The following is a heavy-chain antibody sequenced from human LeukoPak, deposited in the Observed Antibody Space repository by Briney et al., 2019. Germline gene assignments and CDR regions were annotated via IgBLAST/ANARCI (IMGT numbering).Heavy chain of an antibody. D-gene: IGHD3-22*01. Sequence: PGGSLRLSCEASGFTFSRYWMHWVRQAPGKGLVWVSRIKSDGKTNYADSVKGGFTISRDNAKNTVSLQMDSLRAEDTGVYYCARAPSEVGGYYPEYFRHWGQGTLVTVSS. J-gene: IGHJ1*01. CDR2: IKSDGKT. CDR3: ARAPSEVGGYYPEYFRH. V-gene: IGHV3-74*01. CDR1: GFTFSRYW.